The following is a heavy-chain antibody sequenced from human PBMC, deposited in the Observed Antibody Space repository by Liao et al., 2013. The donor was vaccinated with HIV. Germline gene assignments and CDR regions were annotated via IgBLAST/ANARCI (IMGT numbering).Heavy chain of an antibody. D-gene: IGHD3-9*01. CDR1: GGSISSGGYS. Sequence: QLQESGPGLVKPSETLSLTCTVSGGSISSGGYSWSWIRQPPGKGLEWIGYIYHSGSTYYNPSLKSRVTISVDRSKNQFSLKLSSVTAADTAVYYCASAGRDILTAYYYMDVWGKGTTVTVSS. CDR3: ASAGRDILTAYYYMDV. V-gene: IGHV4-30-2*01. J-gene: IGHJ6*03. CDR2: IYHSGST.